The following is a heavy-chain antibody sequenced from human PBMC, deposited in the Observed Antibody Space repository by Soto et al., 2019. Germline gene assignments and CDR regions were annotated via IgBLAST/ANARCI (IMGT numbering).Heavy chain of an antibody. CDR1: GGSISSYY. Sequence: SETLSLTCTVSGGSISSYYWSWIRQPPGKGLEWIGYIYYSGSTNYNPSLKSRVTISVDTSKNQFSLKLSSVTAADTAVYYCAREFRSGWYDGYYYYYGMDVWGQGTTVTVSS. J-gene: IGHJ6*02. V-gene: IGHV4-59*01. CDR2: IYYSGST. D-gene: IGHD6-19*01. CDR3: AREFRSGWYDGYYYYYGMDV.